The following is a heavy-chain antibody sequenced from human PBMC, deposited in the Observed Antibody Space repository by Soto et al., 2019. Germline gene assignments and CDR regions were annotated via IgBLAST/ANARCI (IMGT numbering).Heavy chain of an antibody. CDR1: GYTFTGYY. V-gene: IGHV1-2*04. J-gene: IGHJ5*02. Sequence: ASVKVSCKASGYTFTGYYMHWVRQAPGQGLEWMGWINPNSGGTNYAQKFQGWVTMTRDTSISTAYMELSRLRSDDTAVYYCASDRGYYGSGPSNWFDPWGQGTLVTVSS. CDR3: ASDRGYYGSGPSNWFDP. CDR2: INPNSGGT. D-gene: IGHD3-10*01.